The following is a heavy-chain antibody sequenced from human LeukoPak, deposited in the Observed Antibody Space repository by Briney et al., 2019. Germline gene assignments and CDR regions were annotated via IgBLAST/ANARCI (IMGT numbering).Heavy chain of an antibody. V-gene: IGHV3-7*01. D-gene: IGHD6-19*01. Sequence: GGSLRLSCAASGFIFSSYWMAWVRQAPGKGLEWVANIKEDGSDKNYVDSVKGRFTISRDNAKNSLYLQMNSLRAEDTAVYYCARARNRIAVSVIREYYYMDVWGKGTTVTVSS. CDR2: IKEDGSDK. CDR1: GFIFSSYW. CDR3: ARARNRIAVSVIREYYYMDV. J-gene: IGHJ6*03.